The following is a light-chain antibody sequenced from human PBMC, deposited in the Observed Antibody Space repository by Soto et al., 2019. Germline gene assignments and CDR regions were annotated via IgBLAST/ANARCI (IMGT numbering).Light chain of an antibody. V-gene: IGKV3-20*01. CDR3: QQYGSSPKFT. CDR1: QSVSSNY. J-gene: IGKJ3*01. CDR2: GAS. Sequence: EIVLTQSPGTLSLSPGERATLSCRASQSVSSNYLAWYQQKPGQAPRLLIYGASSRATGIPDRFSGSGSGTDFTITISRLEPEDFAVYYCQQYGSSPKFTFGPGTKVDIK.